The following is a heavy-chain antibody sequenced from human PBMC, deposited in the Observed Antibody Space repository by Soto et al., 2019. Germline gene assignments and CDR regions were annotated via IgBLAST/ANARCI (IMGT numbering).Heavy chain of an antibody. CDR1: GFTFTKFA. D-gene: IGHD3-9*01. CDR2: ISYDGSEK. V-gene: IGHV3-30-3*01. J-gene: IGHJ4*02. Sequence: QVDLVESGGGVVQPGKSLRLSCTASGFTFTKFATHWVRRAPGKGLEWVALISYDGSEKYYADSVKGRFSISRDNSRNTLYLQMNSLSGEDTAVYYCARDRDEILTGYHDYWGQGTEITVST. CDR3: ARDRDEILTGYHDY.